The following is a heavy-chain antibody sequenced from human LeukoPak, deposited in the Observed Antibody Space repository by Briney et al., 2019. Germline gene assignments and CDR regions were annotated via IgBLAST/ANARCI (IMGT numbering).Heavy chain of an antibody. D-gene: IGHD2-8*02. CDR2: IIPIFGTA. CDR1: GGTFSSYA. Sequence: GASVKVSCKASGGTFSSYAISWVRQAPGQGLEWMGGIIPIFGTANYAQKFQGRVTITADKSTSTAYMELSSLRSEDTAVYYCARGPRWGTRPYYFDYWGQGTLVTVSS. J-gene: IGHJ4*01. CDR3: ARGPRWGTRPYYFDY. V-gene: IGHV1-69*06.